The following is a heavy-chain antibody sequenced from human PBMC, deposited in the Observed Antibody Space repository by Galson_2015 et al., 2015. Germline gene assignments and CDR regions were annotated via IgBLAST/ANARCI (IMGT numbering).Heavy chain of an antibody. J-gene: IGHJ6*03. CDR2: ISYDGSNK. Sequence: SLRLSCAASGFTFSSYAMHWVRQAPGKGLEWVAVISYDGSNKYYADSVKGRFTISRDNSKNTLYLQMNSLRAEDTAVYYCARDGLTGYYYYYMDVWGKGTTVTVSS. V-gene: IGHV3-30-3*01. CDR3: ARDGLTGYYYYYMDV. D-gene: IGHD2-2*03. CDR1: GFTFSSYA.